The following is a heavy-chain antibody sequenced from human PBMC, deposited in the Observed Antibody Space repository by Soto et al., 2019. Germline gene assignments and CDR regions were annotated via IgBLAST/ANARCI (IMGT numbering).Heavy chain of an antibody. Sequence: ETLSLTCTVSGGSISSYYWSWIRQPPGKGLEWIGYIYYSGSTNYNPSLKSRVTISVDTSKNQFSLKLSSVTAADTAVYYCARDNGYYDFWSGYYHPPREDYYMDVWGKGTTVTVSS. CDR3: ARDNGYYDFWSGYYHPPREDYYMDV. CDR2: IYYSGST. V-gene: IGHV4-59*01. CDR1: GGSISSYY. D-gene: IGHD3-3*01. J-gene: IGHJ6*03.